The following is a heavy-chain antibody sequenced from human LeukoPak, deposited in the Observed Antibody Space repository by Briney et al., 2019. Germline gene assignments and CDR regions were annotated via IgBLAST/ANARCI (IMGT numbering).Heavy chain of an antibody. J-gene: IGHJ1*01. V-gene: IGHV3-7*01. Sequence: PGGSLRLSCAASGFTFSSYSMNWVRQAPGKGLEWVANIKHDGSEKYYVDSLKGRFTISRDNAKNSLYLQMNSLRAEDTAVYYCVREGGRTTVTPPYFHDWGQGTLVTVSA. CDR3: VREGGRTTVTPPYFHD. CDR2: IKHDGSEK. D-gene: IGHD4-17*01. CDR1: GFTFSSYS.